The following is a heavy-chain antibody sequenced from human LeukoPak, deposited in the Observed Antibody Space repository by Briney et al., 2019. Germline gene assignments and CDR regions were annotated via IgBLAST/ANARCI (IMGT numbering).Heavy chain of an antibody. CDR1: GGSFSGYY. Sequence: KPSETLSLTCAVYGGSFSGYYWSWIRQPPGKGLEWIGEINHSGSTNYNPSLKSRVTISVDTSKNQFSLKLSSVTAADTAVYYCARGWVTRGRYDFWSGYPYYFDYWGQGTLVTVSS. V-gene: IGHV4-34*01. CDR2: INHSGST. CDR3: ARGWVTRGRYDFWSGYPYYFDY. J-gene: IGHJ4*02. D-gene: IGHD3-3*01.